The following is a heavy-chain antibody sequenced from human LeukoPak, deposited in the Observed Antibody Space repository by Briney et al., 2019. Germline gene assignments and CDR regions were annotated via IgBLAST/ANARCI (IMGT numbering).Heavy chain of an antibody. Sequence: PGGSLRLSCAASKFTFSTYDMHWLRQAPGKGLEWVAVISYDGSSKYYADSVKGRFTISRDNSKNTLYVQMNSLRTEDTAIYYCAKGPDSSGYYSLDYWGQGTLVTVSS. CDR1: KFTFSTYD. J-gene: IGHJ4*02. CDR2: ISYDGSSK. CDR3: AKGPDSSGYYSLDY. D-gene: IGHD3-22*01. V-gene: IGHV3-30*18.